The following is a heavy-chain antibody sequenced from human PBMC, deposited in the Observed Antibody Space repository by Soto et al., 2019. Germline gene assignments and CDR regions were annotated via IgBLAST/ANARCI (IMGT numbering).Heavy chain of an antibody. D-gene: IGHD6-6*01. CDR3: SRGTSIPASGDY. CDR1: GYTFTSYG. Sequence: ASVKVSCKASGYTFTSYGISWVRQAPGQGLEWMGWVSAYNGNRRYAQRVQARVIMTTDTSTTTAYMELRSLRSDDTAVYYCSRGTSIPASGDYWGQGTLVTVSS. V-gene: IGHV1-18*01. J-gene: IGHJ4*01. CDR2: VSAYNGNR.